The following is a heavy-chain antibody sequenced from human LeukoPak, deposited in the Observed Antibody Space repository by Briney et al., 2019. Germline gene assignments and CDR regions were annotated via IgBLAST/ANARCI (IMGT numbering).Heavy chain of an antibody. Sequence: GGSLRLSCAASGFTLDDYTIHWVRQVPGKGLEWVSLISGDGGSTYYADSVKGRFTISRDNSKNFLYLQMNSLRTEDTALYYCAKGWYSSSWYGISRFDYWGQGTLVTVSS. CDR2: ISGDGGST. CDR3: AKGWYSSSWYGISRFDY. CDR1: GFTLDDYT. D-gene: IGHD6-13*01. J-gene: IGHJ4*02. V-gene: IGHV3-43*01.